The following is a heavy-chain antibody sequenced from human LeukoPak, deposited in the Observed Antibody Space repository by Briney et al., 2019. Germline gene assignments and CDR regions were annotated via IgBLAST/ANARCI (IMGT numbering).Heavy chain of an antibody. CDR1: GYRFTDYH. CDR3: ARGGHGHTQNDY. J-gene: IGHJ4*02. D-gene: IGHD5-24*01. CDR2: INPNTGGT. V-gene: IGHV1-2*02. Sequence: ASVNVSCTASGYRFTDYHMHWVRQAPGQGLEGMGWINPNTGGTNYAQSFQGRVTMTRDTSITASYMELSNLLFDDTALYYCARGGHGHTQNDYWGQGTLVTVSS.